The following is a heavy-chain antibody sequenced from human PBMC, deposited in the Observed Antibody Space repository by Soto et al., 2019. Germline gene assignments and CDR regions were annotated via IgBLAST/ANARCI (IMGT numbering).Heavy chain of an antibody. CDR2: IYYSGST. CDR1: GGSISSYY. CDR3: ARWSTVTTYGMDV. V-gene: IGHV4-59*01. D-gene: IGHD4-17*01. J-gene: IGHJ6*02. Sequence: QVQLQESGPGLVKPSETLSLTCTVSGGSISSYYWSWIRQPPGKGLELIGYIYYSGSTNYNPSLKSRVTISVDTSKNQFSLKLSYVTAADTAVYYCARWSTVTTYGMDVWGQGTTVTVSS.